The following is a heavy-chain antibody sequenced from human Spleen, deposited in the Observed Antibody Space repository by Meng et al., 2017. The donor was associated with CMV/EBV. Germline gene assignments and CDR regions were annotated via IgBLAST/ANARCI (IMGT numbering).Heavy chain of an antibody. V-gene: IGHV3-30*02. J-gene: IGHJ6*02. D-gene: IGHD4-11*01. CDR2: VRYDGSDK. CDR1: GLTFSYYG. Sequence: GGSLRLSCAASGLTFSYYGMHWVRQAPGKGLEWVAFVRYDGSDKQYADSVKGRITISRDNAKKSLYLQMSSLRAEDTAVYYCAREAMTTVTRPSLYYYYYGMDVWGQGTTVTVSS. CDR3: AREAMTTVTRPSLYYYYYGMDV.